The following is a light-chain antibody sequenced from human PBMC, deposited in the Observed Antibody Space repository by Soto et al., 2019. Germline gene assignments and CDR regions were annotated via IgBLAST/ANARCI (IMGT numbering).Light chain of an antibody. CDR3: QQYGTSPLT. J-gene: IGKJ4*01. V-gene: IGKV3-20*01. CDR1: QSVSSTH. CDR2: GAS. Sequence: EIVLTQSPGTLSLSPGERATLSCRASQSVSSTHLGWYKQKPGQAPKLLIYGASNRATGIPDRFSGSGSGTEFTLTISRLEPEDFAVYYCQQYGTSPLTFGGGTRVDIK.